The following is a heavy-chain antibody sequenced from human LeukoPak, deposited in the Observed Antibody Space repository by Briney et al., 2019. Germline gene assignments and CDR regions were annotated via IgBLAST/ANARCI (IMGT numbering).Heavy chain of an antibody. V-gene: IGHV1-69*04. Sequence: SVKVSFKASGGTLSSYAISWLRQAPGQGLEWMGRIISILGIANYAQKFQGRVTIPADKSTSTAYMELSSLRSEDTAVYYCARDPGRNIAGVGTDWFDRWGQGTLVTVSS. CDR1: GGTLSSYA. J-gene: IGHJ5*02. CDR2: IISILGIA. CDR3: ARDPGRNIAGVGTDWFDR. D-gene: IGHD6-19*01.